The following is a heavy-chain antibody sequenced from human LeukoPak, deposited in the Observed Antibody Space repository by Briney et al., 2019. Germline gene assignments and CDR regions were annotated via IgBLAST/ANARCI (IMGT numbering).Heavy chain of an antibody. Sequence: GGSLRLSCAASGFTFSTYTMYWVRHPPGKRLEWVSIIGNNGGGIHYADSVKGRFTISRDNSKNTLYLQMSSLRAEDTAVYYCVKPGVAIVATSYYFDYWGQGTLVTVSS. D-gene: IGHD5-12*01. J-gene: IGHJ4*02. V-gene: IGHV3-64D*06. CDR3: VKPGVAIVATSYYFDY. CDR1: GFTFSTYT. CDR2: IGNNGGGI.